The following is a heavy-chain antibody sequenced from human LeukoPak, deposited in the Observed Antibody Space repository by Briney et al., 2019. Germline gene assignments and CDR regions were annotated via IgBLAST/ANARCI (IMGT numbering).Heavy chain of an antibody. V-gene: IGHV4-4*07. D-gene: IGHD3-22*01. Sequence: SETLSLTXTVSGGSISSYYWSWIRQPAGKGLEWIGRIYTSGSTNYNPSLKSRVTISVDTSKNQFSLKPSSVTAADTAVYYCARHQTNYYDSSGHAFDIWGQGTMVTVSS. CDR2: IYTSGST. CDR1: GGSISSYY. J-gene: IGHJ3*02. CDR3: ARHQTNYYDSSGHAFDI.